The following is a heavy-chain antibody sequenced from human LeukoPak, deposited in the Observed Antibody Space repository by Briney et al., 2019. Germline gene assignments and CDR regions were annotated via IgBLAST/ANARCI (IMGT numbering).Heavy chain of an antibody. CDR1: GYTFTSYG. Sequence: ASVRVSCKASGYTFTSYGISWVRQAPGQGLEWRGWISAYNGNTNYAQNLQGRVTMTTDTSTSTAYMELRSLRSDDTAVYYCARGGVLRYFDWSSIFDYWGQGTLVTVSS. CDR2: ISAYNGNT. D-gene: IGHD3-9*01. V-gene: IGHV1-18*04. CDR3: ARGGVLRYFDWSSIFDY. J-gene: IGHJ4*02.